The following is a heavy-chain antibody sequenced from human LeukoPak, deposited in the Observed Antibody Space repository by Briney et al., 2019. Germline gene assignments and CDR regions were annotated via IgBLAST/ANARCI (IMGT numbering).Heavy chain of an antibody. CDR3: VKTRVGGGWYGYYLDY. CDR2: VRSNGENT. Sequence: GGSLRLSCSASGFAFSSFPMHWVRQAPGKGLEYVSVVRSNGENTDYADSVKGRFTISRDNSKNTLYLHMSSLRPEDTAVYYCVKTRVGGGWYGYYLDYWGQGTLVTVSS. J-gene: IGHJ4*02. V-gene: IGHV3-64D*09. CDR1: GFAFSSFP. D-gene: IGHD6-19*01.